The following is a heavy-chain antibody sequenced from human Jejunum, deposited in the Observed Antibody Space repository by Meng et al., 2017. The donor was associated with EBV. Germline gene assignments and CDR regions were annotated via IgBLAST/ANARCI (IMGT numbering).Heavy chain of an antibody. CDR2: INHTGTT. D-gene: IGHD2/OR15-2a*01. V-gene: IGHV4-4*02. CDR3: ARDSQYLARGYFDY. J-gene: IGHJ4*02. CDR1: SFSNNNKKW. Sequence: DSAPRVVHPSGTLSLTVTVYSFSNNNKKWGHWGRQARGKGLEWIGEINHTGTTHHNPSLKSRVTISIGTSMNQFYLELTSPKPADMAVYYCARDSQYLARGYFDYWGQGALVTVSS.